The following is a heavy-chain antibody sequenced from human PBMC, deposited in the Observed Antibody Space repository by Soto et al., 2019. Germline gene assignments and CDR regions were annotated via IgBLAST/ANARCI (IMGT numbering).Heavy chain of an antibody. Sequence: QVQLVQSGAEEKKPGASVKVSCKASGYTFTSYAMHWVRQAPGQRLEWMGWINAGNGNTKYSQKFQGRVTITRDTSXXTAYMELSSLRSEDTAVYYCARDPQRGALVGWFDPWGQGTLVTVSS. CDR1: GYTFTSYA. CDR2: INAGNGNT. D-gene: IGHD2-15*01. CDR3: ARDPQRGALVGWFDP. J-gene: IGHJ5*02. V-gene: IGHV1-3*05.